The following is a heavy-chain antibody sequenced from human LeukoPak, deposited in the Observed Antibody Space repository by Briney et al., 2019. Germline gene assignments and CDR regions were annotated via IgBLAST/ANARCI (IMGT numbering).Heavy chain of an antibody. CDR3: ARRGESTSYGDYRFDY. D-gene: IGHD4-17*01. Sequence: GGSLRLSCAASGFTFSGYAMSWVRQAPGKGLEWVSAISGSSGLTYYADSVKDRFTISRDNSKNTLFLQMNSLRAEDTSVYYCARRGESTSYGDYRFDYWGQGTLVTVSS. CDR1: GFTFSGYA. J-gene: IGHJ4*02. CDR2: ISGSSGLT. V-gene: IGHV3-23*01.